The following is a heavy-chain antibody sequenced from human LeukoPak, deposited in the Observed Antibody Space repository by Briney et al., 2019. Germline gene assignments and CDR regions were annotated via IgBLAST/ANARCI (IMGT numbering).Heavy chain of an antibody. V-gene: IGHV4-39*07. Sequence: PSETLSLTCFVSGGSISSNNYYWDWIRQSPGKGLEWMGSISYSGNTYDNPSLKSRVTVSIDTSKNQFSLRLRSVTAADTAVYYCARGAGWYDAQYFQSWGQGTLVIVSS. CDR2: ISYSGNT. J-gene: IGHJ1*01. CDR1: GGSISSNNYY. CDR3: ARGAGWYDAQYFQS. D-gene: IGHD6-19*01.